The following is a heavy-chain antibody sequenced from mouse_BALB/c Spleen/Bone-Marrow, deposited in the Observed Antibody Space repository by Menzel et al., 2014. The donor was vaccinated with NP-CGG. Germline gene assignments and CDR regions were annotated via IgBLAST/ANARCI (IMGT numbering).Heavy chain of an antibody. D-gene: IGHD4-1*01. Sequence: QVQLQQSGADLVRPGTSVKVSCKASGYAFTNYLIEWEKQRPGQGLEWIGVINPGSGATNYNEKFKGKATLTADKSSSTAYMQLSSLTSDDSAVYFCARKLGPSYAMDYWGQGTSVTVSS. CDR2: INPGSGAT. CDR3: ARKLGPSYAMDY. CDR1: GYAFTNYL. J-gene: IGHJ4*01. V-gene: IGHV1-54*01.